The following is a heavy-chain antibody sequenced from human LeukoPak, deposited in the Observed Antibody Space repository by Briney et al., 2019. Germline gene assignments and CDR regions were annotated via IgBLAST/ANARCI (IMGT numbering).Heavy chain of an antibody. D-gene: IGHD3-22*01. CDR3: ARLDYYDSKNAFDI. CDR2: IYYSGST. CDR1: GGSISSSSYY. Sequence: SETLSLTCTVSGGSISSSSYYWSWIRQPPGKGLEWIGYIYYSGSTNYNPSLKSRVTISVDTSKNQFSLKLSSVTAADTAVYYCARLDYYDSKNAFDIWGQGTMVTVSS. V-gene: IGHV4-61*01. J-gene: IGHJ3*02.